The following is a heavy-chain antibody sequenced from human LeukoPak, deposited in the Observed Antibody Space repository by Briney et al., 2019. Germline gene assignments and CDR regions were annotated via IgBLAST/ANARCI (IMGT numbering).Heavy chain of an antibody. D-gene: IGHD2-2*01. J-gene: IGHJ3*02. Sequence: GGSLRLSCAASGLTFSILWMNWVRQAPGQGLECVANINQDGSDKYYVDSGRGRFTISRDNTKNTLYLQMNSLRAEDTAVYYCAKLTVPLDAFDIWGQGTMVTVSS. CDR1: GLTFSILW. V-gene: IGHV3-7*01. CDR2: INQDGSDK. CDR3: AKLTVPLDAFDI.